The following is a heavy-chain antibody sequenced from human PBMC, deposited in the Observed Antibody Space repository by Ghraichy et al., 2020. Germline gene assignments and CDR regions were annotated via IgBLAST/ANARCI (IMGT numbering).Heavy chain of an antibody. D-gene: IGHD5-24*01. CDR3: ARDIGRDGYND. CDR1: GGSITSYY. CDR2: IYYSGIT. V-gene: IGHV4-59*01. J-gene: IGHJ4*02. Sequence: EKLSLTCAVSGGSITSYYWSWIRQPPGKGLEWIAYIYYSGITNYNPSLKSRVTISVDTSRNQFSLKLSSMTAADTAVYYCARDIGRDGYNDWGQGTLVTVSS.